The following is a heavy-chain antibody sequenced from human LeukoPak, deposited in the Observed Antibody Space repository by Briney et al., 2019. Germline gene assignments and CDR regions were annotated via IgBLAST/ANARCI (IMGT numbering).Heavy chain of an antibody. D-gene: IGHD7-27*01. Sequence: AGGSLRLSCAASGFTFSTYNINWVRQAPGKGLEWLLYISSSASDIYYADSLRGRLTISRDNSKNSLYLQMNSLRAEDTAVYYCARDVGSWGIPPYFDYWGQGTLVTVSS. V-gene: IGHV3-21*05. CDR2: ISSSASDI. CDR1: GFTFSTYN. J-gene: IGHJ4*02. CDR3: ARDVGSWGIPPYFDY.